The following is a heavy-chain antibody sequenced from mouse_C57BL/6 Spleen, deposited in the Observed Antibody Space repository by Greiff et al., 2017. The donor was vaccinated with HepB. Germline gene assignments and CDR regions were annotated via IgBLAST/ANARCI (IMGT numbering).Heavy chain of an antibody. J-gene: IGHJ3*01. CDR2: ISSGGSYT. CDR3: ASLTFY. Sequence: EVQLVESGGDLVKPGGSLKLSCAASGFTFSSYGMSWVRQTPDKRLEWVATISSGGSYTYYPDSVKGRFTISRDNAKNTLYLQMSSLKSEDTAMYYCASLTFYWGQGTLVTVSA. CDR1: GFTFSSYG. V-gene: IGHV5-6*01. D-gene: IGHD2-13*01.